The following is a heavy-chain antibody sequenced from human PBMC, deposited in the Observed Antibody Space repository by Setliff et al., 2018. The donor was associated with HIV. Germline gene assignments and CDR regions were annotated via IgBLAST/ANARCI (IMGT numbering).Heavy chain of an antibody. J-gene: IGHJ6*02. V-gene: IGHV3-48*03. Sequence: GGSLRLSCAASGFAFFSYEMNWVRQAPGKGLEWISYISSTGNTIYYADSVKGRFTISRDNAKNSLSLQMNSLRAEDTAVYYCAREGRITSFGVIIPGSNALDVWGQGTTVTVSS. CDR3: AREGRITSFGVIIPGSNALDV. CDR1: GFAFFSYE. D-gene: IGHD3-3*01. CDR2: ISSTGNTI.